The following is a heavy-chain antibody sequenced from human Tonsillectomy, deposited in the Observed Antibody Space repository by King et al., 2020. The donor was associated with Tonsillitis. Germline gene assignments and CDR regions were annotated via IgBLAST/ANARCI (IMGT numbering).Heavy chain of an antibody. Sequence: VQLVESGGGLVQPGGSLRLSCAASVFTFYSHAMSWVRQAPGKGLEWVSAISDSGGSTSYADSVKGRFTISTENSQNTLYLQMKSLRAEDTAVYYCAKSLLYYYDSSGYPRPFDIGGQGTMVTVSS. V-gene: IGHV3-23*04. J-gene: IGHJ3*02. D-gene: IGHD3-22*01. CDR1: VFTFYSHA. CDR3: AKSLLYYYDSSGYPRPFDI. CDR2: ISDSGGST.